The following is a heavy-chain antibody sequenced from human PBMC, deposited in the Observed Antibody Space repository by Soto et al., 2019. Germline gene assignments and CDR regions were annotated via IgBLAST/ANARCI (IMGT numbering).Heavy chain of an antibody. D-gene: IGHD1-7*01. CDR3: ARSITGTTVAFDI. CDR2: IYHSGST. CDR1: GGSISSSNW. V-gene: IGHV4-4*02. Sequence: XGTLSLTCAVSGGSISSSNWWSCVRQPPGKGLEWIGEIYHSGSTNYSPSLKSRVTISVDKSKNQFSLKLSSVTAADTAVYYCARSITGTTVAFDIWGQGTMVTVSS. J-gene: IGHJ3*02.